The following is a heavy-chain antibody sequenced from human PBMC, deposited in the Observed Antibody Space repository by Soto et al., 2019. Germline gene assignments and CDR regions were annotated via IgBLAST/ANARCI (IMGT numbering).Heavy chain of an antibody. CDR2: IKQDGSEK. CDR1: GFTFSSYW. J-gene: IGHJ4*02. Sequence: EVQLVESGGGLVQPRGSLRLSCAASGFTFSSYWMSWVRQAPGKGLEWVANIKQDGSEKYYVDSVKGRFTISRDNAKNSLYLQMNSLRAEDTAVYYCARPLYYYGSGSSPKGYWGQGTLVTVSS. V-gene: IGHV3-7*01. CDR3: ARPLYYYGSGSSPKGY. D-gene: IGHD3-10*01.